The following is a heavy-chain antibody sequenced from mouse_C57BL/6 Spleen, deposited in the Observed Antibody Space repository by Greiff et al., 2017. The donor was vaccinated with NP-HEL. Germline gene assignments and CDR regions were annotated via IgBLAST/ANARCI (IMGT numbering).Heavy chain of an antibody. CDR1: GFTFSDYG. Sequence: EVMLVESGGGLVKPGGSLKLSCAASGFTFSDYGMHWVRQAPEKGLEWVAYISSGSSTIYYADTVKGRFTISRDNAKNTLCLQMTSLRSEDTAMYYCASSWFAYDMDYWGQGTSVTVSS. CDR2: ISSGSSTI. D-gene: IGHD2-2*01. V-gene: IGHV5-17*01. CDR3: ASSWFAYDMDY. J-gene: IGHJ4*01.